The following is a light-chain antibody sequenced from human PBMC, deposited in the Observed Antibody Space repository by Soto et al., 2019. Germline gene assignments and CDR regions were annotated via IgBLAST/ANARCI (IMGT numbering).Light chain of an antibody. CDR2: DVT. Sequence: QSALTQPASVSGSPGQSITISCTGTSSDSGGYDFVSWYQQYPGIAPKLMIYDVTNRPSGVSNRFSGSKSGNTASLIISGLQAEDEGDYYCSSYASSSTPFVFGTGTKLTVL. J-gene: IGLJ1*01. V-gene: IGLV2-14*01. CDR1: SSDSGGYDF. CDR3: SSYASSSTPFV.